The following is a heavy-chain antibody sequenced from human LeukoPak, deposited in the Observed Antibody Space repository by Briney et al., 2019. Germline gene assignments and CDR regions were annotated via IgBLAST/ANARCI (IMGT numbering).Heavy chain of an antibody. D-gene: IGHD6-13*01. Sequence: QPGGSLRLSCAASGFNFSSYEMNWVRQAPGKGLEWVSYISSSGSTIYYADSVKGRFTISRDNSKNTLYLQMNSLRAEDTAVYYCAKGRGYSSSWYVHDYWGQGTLVTVSS. CDR1: GFNFSSYE. CDR2: ISSSGSTI. J-gene: IGHJ4*02. V-gene: IGHV3-48*03. CDR3: AKGRGYSSSWYVHDY.